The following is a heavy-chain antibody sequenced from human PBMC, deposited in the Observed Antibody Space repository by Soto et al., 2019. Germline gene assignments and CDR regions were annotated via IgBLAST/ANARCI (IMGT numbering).Heavy chain of an antibody. Sequence: HPGGSLRLSCAASGFTFSSYAMHWVRQAPGKGLEWVAVISYDGSNKYYADSVKGRFTISRDNSKNTLYLQMNSLRAEDTAVYYCARDLWAMRPLSYAFDIWGQGTMVTVSS. CDR1: GFTFSSYA. CDR2: ISYDGSNK. V-gene: IGHV3-30-3*01. D-gene: IGHD2-2*01. CDR3: ARDLWAMRPLSYAFDI. J-gene: IGHJ3*02.